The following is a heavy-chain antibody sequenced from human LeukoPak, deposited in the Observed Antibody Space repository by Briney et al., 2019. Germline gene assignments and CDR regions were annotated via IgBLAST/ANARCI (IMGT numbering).Heavy chain of an antibody. CDR1: GFTFSRYA. J-gene: IGHJ4*02. V-gene: IGHV3-64D*09. CDR2: INDNGGRT. CDR3: VKDVGGSYAFDY. Sequence: RGSLRLSCSASGFTFSRYAMHWVRQAPGKGLEYVSGINDNGGRTHYGDSVKGRFSISRDNSKSTLHLQMSTLRAEDTALYYCVKDVGGSYAFDYWGQGILVTVAS. D-gene: IGHD1-26*01.